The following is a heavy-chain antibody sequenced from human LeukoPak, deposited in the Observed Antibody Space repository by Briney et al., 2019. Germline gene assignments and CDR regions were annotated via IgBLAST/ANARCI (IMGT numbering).Heavy chain of an antibody. D-gene: IGHD6-13*01. J-gene: IGHJ4*02. CDR3: ARAAAGIYFDY. CDR1: GFTFSSYW. Sequence: GGSLRLSCAASGFTFSSYWMSWVRQAPGKGLEWVANIKQDGSEKYYVESVKGRFTISRDNAKNSLYLQMNSLRAEDTAVYYCARAAAGIYFDYWGQGTLVTVSS. CDR2: IKQDGSEK. V-gene: IGHV3-7*05.